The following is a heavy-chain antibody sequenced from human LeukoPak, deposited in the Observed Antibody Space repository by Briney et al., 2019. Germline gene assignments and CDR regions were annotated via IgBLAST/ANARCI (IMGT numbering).Heavy chain of an antibody. V-gene: IGHV4-34*01. Sequence: SETLSLTCAVYGGSFSGYYWSWIRQPPGKGLEWIGEINHSGSTNYNPSLKSRVTMSVDTSKNQFSLKLSSVTAADTAVYYCAREEIVVVPAATLYYYYYMDVWGKGTTVTVSS. CDR3: AREEIVVVPAATLYYYYYMDV. CDR2: INHSGST. D-gene: IGHD2-2*01. CDR1: GGSFSGYY. J-gene: IGHJ6*03.